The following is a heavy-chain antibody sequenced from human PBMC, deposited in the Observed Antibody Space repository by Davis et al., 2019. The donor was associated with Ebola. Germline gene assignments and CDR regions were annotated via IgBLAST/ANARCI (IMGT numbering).Heavy chain of an antibody. J-gene: IGHJ6*02. V-gene: IGHV1-69*13. CDR2: IIPIFGTA. Sequence: SVKVSCKASGYTFTSYDINWVRQATGQGLEWMGGIIPIFGTANYAQKFQGRVTITADESTSTAYMELSSLRSEDTAVYYCARDLLRYCSGGSCYYYGMDVWGQGTTVTVSS. CDR3: ARDLLRYCSGGSCYYYGMDV. CDR1: GYTFTSYD. D-gene: IGHD2-15*01.